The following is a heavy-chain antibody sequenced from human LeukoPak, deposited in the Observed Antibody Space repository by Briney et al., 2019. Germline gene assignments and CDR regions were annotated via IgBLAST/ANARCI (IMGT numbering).Heavy chain of an antibody. Sequence: PGGSLRLSCEGSGFTFSLYWMHWVRQGPGKGLMWVSRLNEDGTTADYADSVKGRFTMSRDNAKRKVFLEMRSLTVEDTAIYFCVRERIYYSDLAYKERENFDPWGRGTLVIVSS. CDR3: VRERIYYSDLAYKERENFDP. V-gene: IGHV3-74*01. D-gene: IGHD1-26*01. CDR1: GFTFSLYW. CDR2: LNEDGTTA. J-gene: IGHJ5*02.